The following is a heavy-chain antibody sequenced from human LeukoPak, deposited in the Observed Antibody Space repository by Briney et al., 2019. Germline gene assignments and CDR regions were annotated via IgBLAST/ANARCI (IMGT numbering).Heavy chain of an antibody. CDR2: IYYSGSI. Sequence: SETLSLTCTVSGASIISYYWTWIRQPPGKELEWVGHIYYSGSIYYNTSLESRVTISFDTSESQFSLKLASLTAADTAVYFCAGLQVGATALDHWGQGTLVTVSS. D-gene: IGHD1-26*01. V-gene: IGHV4-59*01. CDR1: GASIISYY. J-gene: IGHJ4*02. CDR3: AGLQVGATALDH.